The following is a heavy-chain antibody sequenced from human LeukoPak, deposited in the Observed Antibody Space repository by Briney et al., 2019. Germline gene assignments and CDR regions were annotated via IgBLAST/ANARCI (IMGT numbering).Heavy chain of an antibody. CDR3: ARQKKKWELRKNWFDP. CDR2: INHSGST. Sequence: PSETLSLTCAVYGGSFSGYYWSWIRQPPGKGPEWIGEINHSGSTNYNPSLKSRVTISVDTSKNQFSLKLSSVTAADTAVYYCARQKKKWELRKNWFDPWGQGTLVTVSS. V-gene: IGHV4-34*01. J-gene: IGHJ5*02. D-gene: IGHD1-26*01. CDR1: GGSFSGYY.